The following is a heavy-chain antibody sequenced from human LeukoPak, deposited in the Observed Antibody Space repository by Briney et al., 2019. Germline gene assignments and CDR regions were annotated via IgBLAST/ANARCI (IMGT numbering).Heavy chain of an antibody. D-gene: IGHD2-2*02. CDR3: ASLYCSRTSCYMDP. CDR1: GGSVNSISYY. V-gene: IGHV4-61*01. Sequence: SETLSLTCTVSGGSVNSISYYWSWIRQPPGRGLEWIGYISYTGSTNHNPSLKSRVTISVDTSKNQFSLKLSFVTAVDTAVYYCASLYCSRTSCYMDPWGQGTLVTVSS. CDR2: ISYTGST. J-gene: IGHJ5*02.